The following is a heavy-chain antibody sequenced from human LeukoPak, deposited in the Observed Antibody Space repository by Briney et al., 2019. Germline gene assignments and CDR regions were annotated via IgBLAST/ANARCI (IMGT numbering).Heavy chain of an antibody. V-gene: IGHV3-23*01. CDR3: AKDRWFGHDYYYFYMDV. CDR2: ISGSGGST. CDR1: GFTFNSYG. J-gene: IGHJ6*03. D-gene: IGHD3-10*01. Sequence: GGSLRLSCAASGFTFNSYGMHWVRQAPGKGLEWVSAISGSGGSTYYADSVKGRFTISRDNSKNTLYLQMNSLRAKDTAVYYFAKDRWFGHDYYYFYMDVGGKGTTVTVSS.